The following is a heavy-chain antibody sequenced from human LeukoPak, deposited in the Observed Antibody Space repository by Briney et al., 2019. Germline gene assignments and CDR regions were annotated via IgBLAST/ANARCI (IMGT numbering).Heavy chain of an antibody. CDR3: ARWYCGSNCYYDY. Sequence: PGGSLRLSCAASGITVSSNYMSWVRQAPGKGLEWVSMLYADGETHYAASARGRFTISRDNSKNTLYLQMTSLRADDTAVYYCARWYCGSNCYYDYWGQGTLVTVSS. J-gene: IGHJ4*02. CDR2: LYADGET. V-gene: IGHV3-53*01. D-gene: IGHD1-26*01. CDR1: GITVSSNY.